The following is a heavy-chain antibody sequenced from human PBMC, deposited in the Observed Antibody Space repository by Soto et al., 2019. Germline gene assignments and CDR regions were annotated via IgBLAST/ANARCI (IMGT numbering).Heavy chain of an antibody. D-gene: IGHD2-15*01. CDR3: ARNSYSTPSSFDC. J-gene: IGHJ4*01. V-gene: IGHV1-18*01. Sequence: ASVKVSCKASGYTITSDGISWVRQAPGQGLEWMGWISAYNGNTNYAQKLQGRVTMTTDTSTSTAYMELGSLRSDDTAVFYCARNSYSTPSSFDCWGHGTLVTVS. CDR2: ISAYNGNT. CDR1: GYTITSDG.